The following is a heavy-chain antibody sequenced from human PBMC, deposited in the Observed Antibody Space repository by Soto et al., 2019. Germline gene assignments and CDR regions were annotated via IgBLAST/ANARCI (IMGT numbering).Heavy chain of an antibody. CDR2: IYYSGST. Sequence: LSLTCTVSGGSISSGDYYWSWIRQPPGKGLEWIGYIYYSGSTYYNPSLKSRVTISVDTSKNQFSLKLSSVTAADTAVYYCASSGDYLQNYGMDVWGQGTTVTVS. J-gene: IGHJ6*02. V-gene: IGHV4-30-4*01. CDR3: ASSGDYLQNYGMDV. D-gene: IGHD4-17*01. CDR1: GGSISSGDYY.